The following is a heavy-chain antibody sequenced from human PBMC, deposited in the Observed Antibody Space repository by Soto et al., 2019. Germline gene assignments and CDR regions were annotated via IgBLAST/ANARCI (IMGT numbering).Heavy chain of an antibody. CDR1: GFTFSSYG. D-gene: IGHD3-3*01. CDR2: IWYDGSNK. CDR3: ARPASIGVVSMCYFDY. Sequence: QVQLVESGGGVVQPGRSLRLSCAASGFTFSSYGMHWVRQAPGKGLEWVAVIWYDGSNKYYADSVKGRFTISRDNSKNRLYLQMNSLRAEDTAVYYGARPASIGVVSMCYFDYWGQGTLVTVSS. J-gene: IGHJ4*02. V-gene: IGHV3-33*01.